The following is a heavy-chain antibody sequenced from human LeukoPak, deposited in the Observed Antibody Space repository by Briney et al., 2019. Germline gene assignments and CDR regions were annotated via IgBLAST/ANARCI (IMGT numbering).Heavy chain of an antibody. J-gene: IGHJ5*02. V-gene: IGHV3-30*03. D-gene: IGHD5-24*01. Sequence: GGSLRLSCAASGFTFSSYGMHWVRQAPGKGLEWVAAISYDGSNKYYADSVKGRFTISRDNSKNTLYLQMNSLRAADTAVYSCARDEAGREMPTGPWGQGTLVTVSS. CDR2: ISYDGSNK. CDR3: ARDEAGREMPTGP. CDR1: GFTFSSYG.